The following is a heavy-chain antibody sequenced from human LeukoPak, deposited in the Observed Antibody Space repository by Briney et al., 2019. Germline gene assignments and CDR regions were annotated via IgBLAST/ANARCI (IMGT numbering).Heavy chain of an antibody. V-gene: IGHV4-59*12. CDR2: IYYSGST. CDR3: ARLDNILTGNFDY. J-gene: IGHJ4*02. CDR1: GGSISSFY. D-gene: IGHD3-9*01. Sequence: PSETLSLTCTVSGGSISSFYWSWIRQPPGKGLEWIRYIYYSGSTNYNPSLKSRVTISVDKSKNQFSLKLSSVTAAVTAVYYCARLDNILTGNFDYWGQGTLVTVSS.